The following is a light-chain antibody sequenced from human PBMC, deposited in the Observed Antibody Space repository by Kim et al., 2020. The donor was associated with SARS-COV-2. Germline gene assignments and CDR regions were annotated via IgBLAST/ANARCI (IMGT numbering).Light chain of an antibody. V-gene: IGLV2-14*01. Sequence: QSALTQPASVSGSPGQSITISCTGTSSDIGHYDYVSWYQQDPGKAPKLLIYDVSKRPSGVSDRFSGSKSGNTASLTISGLQAEDEADYYCSSYTYSSTLLFGKGTRLTVL. CDR2: DVS. CDR3: SSYTYSSTLL. CDR1: SSDIGHYDY. J-gene: IGLJ2*01.